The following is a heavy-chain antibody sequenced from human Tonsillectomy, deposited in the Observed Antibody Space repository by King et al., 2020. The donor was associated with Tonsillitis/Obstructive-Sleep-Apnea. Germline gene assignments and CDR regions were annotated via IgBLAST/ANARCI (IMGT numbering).Heavy chain of an antibody. CDR1: GFTFSNYA. Sequence: VQLVESGGGLVQPGGSLRLSCAASGFTFSNYAMSWVRQAPGKGLEWVSTISLSGGGTYFSASVKGRFTISRDNSKNTLYLQMNSLRAEDTAVYYCASQYQLLSPADYWGQGTLVTVSS. V-gene: IGHV3-23*04. D-gene: IGHD2-2*01. CDR2: ISLSGGGT. CDR3: ASQYQLLSPADY. J-gene: IGHJ4*02.